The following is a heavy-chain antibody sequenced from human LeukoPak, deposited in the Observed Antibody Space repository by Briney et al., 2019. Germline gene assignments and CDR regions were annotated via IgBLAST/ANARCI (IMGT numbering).Heavy chain of an antibody. J-gene: IGHJ6*02. Sequence: ASVKVSCKASGYTFTAYYMHWVRQAPGQGLEWMGWINCNSGGTNYAQIFQGRVTMTRDTSISTAYMELSRLRSDDTAVYYCARVLLYYDILTGFDYYGMDVWGQGTTVTVSS. CDR1: GYTFTAYY. V-gene: IGHV1-2*02. CDR2: INCNSGGT. D-gene: IGHD3-9*01. CDR3: ARVLLYYDILTGFDYYGMDV.